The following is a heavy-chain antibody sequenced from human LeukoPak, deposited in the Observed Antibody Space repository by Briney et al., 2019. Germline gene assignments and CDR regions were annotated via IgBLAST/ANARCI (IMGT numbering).Heavy chain of an antibody. J-gene: IGHJ4*02. D-gene: IGHD2-21*02. CDR2: ISSSSSYI. CDR3: ARETDPVVVTATEFDY. V-gene: IGHV3-21*01. Sequence: GGSLRLSCAASGFTFSSSDMNWVRQAPGKGLEWVSSISSSSSYIYYADSVKGRFTISRDNAKNSLYLQMNSLRAEDTAVYYCARETDPVVVTATEFDYWGQGTLVTVSS. CDR1: GFTFSSSD.